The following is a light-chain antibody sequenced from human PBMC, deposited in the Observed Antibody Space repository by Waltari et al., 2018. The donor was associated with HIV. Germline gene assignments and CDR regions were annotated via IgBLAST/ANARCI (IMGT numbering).Light chain of an antibody. CDR3: QAWDSSTCV. V-gene: IGLV3-1*01. CDR2: QET. CDR1: KLGDKY. Sequence: SYDLTQPPSVSVSPGQPANITCSGDKLGDKYACWYQRKPGQSPVLVIYQETKRPSGIPERFSGSNSGNTASLTISGTQAMDEADYYWQAWDSSTCVFGGGTKLTVL. J-gene: IGLJ2*01.